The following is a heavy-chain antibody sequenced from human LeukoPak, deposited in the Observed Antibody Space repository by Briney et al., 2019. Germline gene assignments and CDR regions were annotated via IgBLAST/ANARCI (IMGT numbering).Heavy chain of an antibody. V-gene: IGHV7-4-1*02. J-gene: IGHJ6*02. CDR3: ARERADIVATIGTQTYYYYYGMDV. Sequence: GASVKVSCKASGYTFTSYAMNWVRQAPGQGLEWMGWINTNTGNPTYAQGFTGRFVFSLDTSVTTAYLQISSLKAEDTAVYYCARERADIVATIGTQTYYYYYGMDVWGPGTTVTVSS. CDR2: INTNTGNP. D-gene: IGHD5-12*01. CDR1: GYTFTSYA.